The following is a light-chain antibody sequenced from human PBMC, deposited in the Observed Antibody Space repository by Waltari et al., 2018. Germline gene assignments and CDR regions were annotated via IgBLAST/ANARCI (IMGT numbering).Light chain of an antibody. CDR2: WAS. Sequence: DIVMTQSPDSLAVSLGERATINFESSQSVLYSSNNKNYLAWYQQKPGQSPKLLIYWASDRQSGVPDRFSGSGSGTDFTLTISSLQAEDVAVYYCQQYYSTPLTFGGGTKVEIK. CDR3: QQYYSTPLT. V-gene: IGKV4-1*01. CDR1: QSVLYSSNNKNY. J-gene: IGKJ4*01.